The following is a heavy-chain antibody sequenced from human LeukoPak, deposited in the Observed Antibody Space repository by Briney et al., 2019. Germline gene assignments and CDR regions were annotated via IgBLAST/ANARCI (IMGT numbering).Heavy chain of an antibody. V-gene: IGHV3-53*01. Sequence: ETLSLTCTVSGGSISSYYWSWIRQPPGKGLEWVSAINAGGSTYYPDSLKGRFTISRDNSKNTLYLQMNSLRVEDTAVYYCAKEGSTAVAGYADYFQHWGQGTLVTVSS. CDR2: INAGGST. CDR3: AKEGSTAVAGYADYFQH. CDR1: GGSISSYY. J-gene: IGHJ1*01. D-gene: IGHD6-19*01.